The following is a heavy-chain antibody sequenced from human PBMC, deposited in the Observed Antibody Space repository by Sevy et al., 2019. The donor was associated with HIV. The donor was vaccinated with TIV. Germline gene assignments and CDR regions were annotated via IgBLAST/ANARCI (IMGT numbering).Heavy chain of an antibody. V-gene: IGHV3-23*01. D-gene: IGHD3-9*01. CDR3: AKQSFDSLFDY. CDR1: GFTFSSWA. J-gene: IGHJ4*02. Sequence: GGSLRLSCAASGFTFSSWAMSWVRQAPGKGLEWVSSISGSGDSTYYADSVKGLFTISRDNSKNTLDLQMNSLRVEDTAVYYCAKQSFDSLFDYWGQGTLVTVSS. CDR2: ISGSGDST.